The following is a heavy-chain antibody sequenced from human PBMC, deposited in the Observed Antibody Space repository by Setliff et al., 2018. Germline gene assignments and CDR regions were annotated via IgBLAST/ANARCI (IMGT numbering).Heavy chain of an antibody. D-gene: IGHD3-22*01. Sequence: ASVKVSCKTSGGTFSTFGIHWVRQAPGQGLVWMGGINPIFGYIVYAQKLQGRVTMTTDTSTSTAYMELRSLRSDDTALYYCARAHRYFSDTSGYFYDQGRSAFDVWGQGTMVTVSS. CDR1: GGTFSTFG. CDR3: ARAHRYFSDTSGYFYDQGRSAFDV. CDR2: INPIFGYI. J-gene: IGHJ3*01. V-gene: IGHV1-18*01.